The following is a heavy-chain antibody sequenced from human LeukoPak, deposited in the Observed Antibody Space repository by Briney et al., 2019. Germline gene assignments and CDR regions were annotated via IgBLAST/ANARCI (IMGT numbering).Heavy chain of an antibody. CDR3: ARAGDHSSGWYHYYYGMDV. J-gene: IGHJ6*02. CDR1: GFTVSSNY. CDR2: IYSGGST. Sequence: PGGSLRLSCAASGFTVSSNYMSWVRQAPGKGLEWVSVIYSGGSTYYADSVKGRFTISRDNSKNTLYLQMNSLRAEDTAVYYCARAGDHSSGWYHYYYGMDVWGQGTTVTVSS. V-gene: IGHV3-66*01. D-gene: IGHD6-19*01.